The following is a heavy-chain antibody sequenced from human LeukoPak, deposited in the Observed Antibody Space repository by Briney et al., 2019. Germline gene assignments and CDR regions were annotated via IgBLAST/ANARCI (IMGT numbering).Heavy chain of an antibody. J-gene: IGHJ4*02. D-gene: IGHD3-22*01. CDR2: IYYSGST. V-gene: IGHV4-39*01. CDR3: ARQSDYYDSSGQFD. CDR1: GGSISSSSYY. Sequence: SETLSLTCTVSGGSISSSSYYWGWIRQPSGKGLEWIGSIYYSGSTYHNPSLKSRVTISVDTSKNQFSLKLSSVTAADTAVYYCARQSDYYDSSGQFDWGQGTLVTVSS.